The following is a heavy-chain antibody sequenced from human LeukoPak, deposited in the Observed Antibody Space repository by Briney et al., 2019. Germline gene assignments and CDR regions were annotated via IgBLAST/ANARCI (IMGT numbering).Heavy chain of an antibody. CDR2: IKQDGSEK. CDR1: GFTFSSYW. D-gene: IGHD6-19*01. CDR3: ARDFPSSCQTCYFDY. J-gene: IGHJ4*02. V-gene: IGHV3-7*01. Sequence: GGSLRLSCAASGFTFSSYWMSWVRQAPGKGLEWVANIKQDGSEKYYVDSVKGRFTISRDNAKNSLYLQMNSLRAEDTAVYYCARDFPSSCQTCYFDYWGQGTLVTVSS.